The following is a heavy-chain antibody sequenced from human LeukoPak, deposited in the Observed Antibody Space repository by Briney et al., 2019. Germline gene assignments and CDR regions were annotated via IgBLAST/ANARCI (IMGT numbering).Heavy chain of an antibody. J-gene: IGHJ6*03. CDR1: GGTFSGYY. D-gene: IGHD1-26*01. Sequence: SETLSLTCAVYGGTFSGYYWSWIRQPPGKRLEWVGESNDSGGTNYNPSLKSRVTISADKSKNQVSLKLTSVTAADTAVYYCARLSVIVGAALEYYYYHMDVWGQGTTVTVSS. CDR2: SNDSGGT. V-gene: IGHV4-34*01. CDR3: ARLSVIVGAALEYYYYHMDV.